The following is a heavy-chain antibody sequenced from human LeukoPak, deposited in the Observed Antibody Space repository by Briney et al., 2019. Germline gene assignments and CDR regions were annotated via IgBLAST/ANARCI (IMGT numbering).Heavy chain of an antibody. D-gene: IGHD3-22*01. V-gene: IGHV1-2*02. CDR3: AREVDYYDTSDYFPLGY. CDR1: GYTFTSYD. J-gene: IGHJ4*02. Sequence: ASVKVSCKASGYTFTSYDINWVRQAPGQGLEWMGWINPNNGGTNYAQKFQGRATMTRDTSISTAYMELSRLRSDDTAVYYCAREVDYYDTSDYFPLGYWGQGTLVTVSS. CDR2: INPNNGGT.